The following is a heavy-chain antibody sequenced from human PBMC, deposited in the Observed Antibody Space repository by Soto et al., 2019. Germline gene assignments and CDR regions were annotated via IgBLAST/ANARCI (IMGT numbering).Heavy chain of an antibody. Sequence: GSLRLSCAASGFTFSSYSMNWVRQAPGKGLEWVSSISSSSSCIYYGGSVKGRFTISRDNAKNSLYLQMNSLRAEDTATYYCARVHYYDSSGFYLWGQGTLVTVS. D-gene: IGHD3-22*01. CDR2: ISSSSSCI. J-gene: IGHJ4*02. V-gene: IGHV3-21*01. CDR3: ARVHYYDSSGFYL. CDR1: GFTFSSYS.